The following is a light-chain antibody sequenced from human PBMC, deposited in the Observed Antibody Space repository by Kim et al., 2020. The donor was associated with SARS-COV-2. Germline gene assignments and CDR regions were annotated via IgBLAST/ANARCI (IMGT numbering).Light chain of an antibody. CDR3: AAWDDSLNGDLI. V-gene: IGLV1-44*01. Sequence: QSVLTQPPSASGTPGQRVTISCSGSTSNIGSNTVNWYQQLPGTAPTLLIHSNNQRPSGVPDRFSGSKSGTSASLAISGLQSEDEADYYCAAWDDSLNGDLIFGGGTQLTVL. J-gene: IGLJ2*01. CDR2: SNN. CDR1: TSNIGSNT.